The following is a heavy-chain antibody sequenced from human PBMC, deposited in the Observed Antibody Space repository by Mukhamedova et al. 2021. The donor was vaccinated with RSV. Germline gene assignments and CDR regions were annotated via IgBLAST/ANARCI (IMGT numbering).Heavy chain of an antibody. J-gene: IGHJ3*02. CDR3: VKDSYDSSGYYWRDDAFDI. CDR2: ISSNGGST. D-gene: IGHD3-22*01. Sequence: VRQAPGKGLEYVSAISSNGGSTYYADSVKGRLTISRDNSKNTLYLQMSSLRAEDTAVYYCVKDSYDSSGYYWRDDAFDIWGQGT. V-gene: IGHV3-64D*06.